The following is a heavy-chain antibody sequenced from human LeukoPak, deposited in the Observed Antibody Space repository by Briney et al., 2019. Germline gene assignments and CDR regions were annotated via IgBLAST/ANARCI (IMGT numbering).Heavy chain of an antibody. CDR2: ISWNSGNI. D-gene: IGHD4-17*01. CDR3: AKGQTIITMTTFDY. CDR1: GFTFHDYA. J-gene: IGHJ4*02. Sequence: GRSLRLSCAASGFTFHDYAMHWVRQASGKGLEWVSGISWNSGNIVYADSVKGRFTISRDNAKNSLYLQMDSLRAEDMALYYCAKGQTIITMTTFDYWGQGTLVTVSS. V-gene: IGHV3-9*03.